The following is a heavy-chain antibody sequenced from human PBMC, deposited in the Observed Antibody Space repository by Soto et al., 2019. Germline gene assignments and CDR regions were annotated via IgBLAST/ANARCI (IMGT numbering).Heavy chain of an antibody. CDR3: AKESGFTVSSLGFGP. CDR2: ISGGGGGT. CDR1: GFTFSSYA. Sequence: GGSLRLSCAASGFTFSSYAMSCVRQAPGKGLEWVSGISGGGGGTCHTDSVQGRFTISRDNSKNTLYLQMNSLRAEDTAVYYCAKESGFTVSSLGFGPWGQGTLVTVSS. V-gene: IGHV3-23*01. J-gene: IGHJ5*02. D-gene: IGHD4-17*01.